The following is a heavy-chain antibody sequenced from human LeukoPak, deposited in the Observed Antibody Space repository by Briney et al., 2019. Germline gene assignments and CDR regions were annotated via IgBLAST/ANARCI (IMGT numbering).Heavy chain of an antibody. D-gene: IGHD4-17*01. Sequence: ASVKVSCKASGYTFISYDINWVRQATGQGLEWMGWMSPNSGNTGYAQKFQGRITMTKSTSISTAYMELSNLESEDTAVYYCARTPPDYGIDYWGQGTLVTVSS. V-gene: IGHV1-8*01. CDR1: GYTFISYD. J-gene: IGHJ4*02. CDR3: ARTPPDYGIDY. CDR2: MSPNSGNT.